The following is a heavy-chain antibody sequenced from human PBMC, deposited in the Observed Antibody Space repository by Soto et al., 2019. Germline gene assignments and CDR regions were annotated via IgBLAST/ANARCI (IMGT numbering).Heavy chain of an antibody. V-gene: IGHV4-34*01. CDR3: VRGGRSCEIDQCYTWFGP. CDR1: GGSFSGYY. D-gene: IGHD2-2*02. CDR2: INHSGKT. J-gene: IGHJ5*02. Sequence: QVQLQQWGAGLLRPSETLSLTCAVYGGSFSGYYWSWIRQPPGKGLEWIAEINHSGKTFYNPSLQSRVSISVDTPKNQLSLSLTSVTAADTAVYYCVRGGRSCEIDQCYTWFGPWGAGTLVTVSS.